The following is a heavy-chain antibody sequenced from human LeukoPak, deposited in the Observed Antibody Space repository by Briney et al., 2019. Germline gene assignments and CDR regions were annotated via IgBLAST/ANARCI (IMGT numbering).Heavy chain of an antibody. Sequence: GGSLRLSCAASGFTFSSDAMNWVRQAPGKGLEWVSGTGSTGVSTFYADSVKGRFTVSRDNSKNTLSLQMNSLRAEDTAVYYCAKDPGVVPAHYFDYWGQGTLVTVSS. J-gene: IGHJ4*02. D-gene: IGHD2-2*01. CDR1: GFTFSSDA. CDR3: AKDPGVVPAHYFDY. V-gene: IGHV3-23*01. CDR2: TGSTGVST.